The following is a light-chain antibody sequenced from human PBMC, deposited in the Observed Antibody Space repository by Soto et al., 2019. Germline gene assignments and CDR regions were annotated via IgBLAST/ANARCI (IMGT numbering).Light chain of an antibody. CDR3: QQPYSAPPWT. Sequence: DIQMTQSPASLSASAGDTITITCRASQSVRSYFKSYQQQTANEPALLLYTTTSLQSEVPSRFSGSGSATPFTPPITSLQPADFATYFCQQPYSAPPWTFGPGTKVDIK. CDR1: QSVRSY. V-gene: IGKV1-39*01. J-gene: IGKJ1*01. CDR2: TTT.